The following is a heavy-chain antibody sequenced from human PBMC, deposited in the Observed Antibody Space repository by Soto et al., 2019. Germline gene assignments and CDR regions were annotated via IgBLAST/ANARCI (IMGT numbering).Heavy chain of an antibody. V-gene: IGHV1-18*04. J-gene: IGHJ5*02. CDR3: ARVGDIVVVGPWFDP. CDR1: GYTFTDYG. D-gene: IGHD2-2*01. Sequence: GASVKVSCKASGYTFTDYGISWVRQAPGQGLEWIGWISAYNGNTNNAQKLQDRVTMTTDSSTSTAYMELRSLRSGDTAVYYCARVGDIVVVGPWFDPWGQGTLVTVSS. CDR2: ISAYNGNT.